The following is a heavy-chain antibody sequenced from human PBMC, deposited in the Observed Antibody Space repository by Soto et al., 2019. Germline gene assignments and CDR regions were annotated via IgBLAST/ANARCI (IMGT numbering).Heavy chain of an antibody. CDR3: ARNKLTSGIDYFDS. J-gene: IGHJ4*02. CDR2: ISPRNGDT. D-gene: IGHD5-12*01. Sequence: GASVKVSCKTSGYIFTDYHVHWVRQAPGQGLEWMGRISPRNGDTHYAQKFQDRVTMTRDTSTSTVYMETKTLRSDNTAIFFCARNKLTSGIDYFDSWGQGTLVTVSS. V-gene: IGHV1-2*06. CDR1: GYIFTDYH.